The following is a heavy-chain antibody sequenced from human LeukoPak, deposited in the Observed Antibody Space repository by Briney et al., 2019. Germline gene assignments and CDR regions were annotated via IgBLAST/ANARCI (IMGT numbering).Heavy chain of an antibody. CDR3: AREVLVLYGMDV. CDR1: GGSISSYY. CDR2: IYYSGSA. D-gene: IGHD2/OR15-2a*01. Sequence: PSETLSLTCTVSGGSISSYYGSWIRHPPGKGLDWIGYIYYSGSAYYNPSLKSRVTISVDPSKNQFSLKLSSVTAADTAVYYGAREVLVLYGMDVWGQGTTVTVSS. J-gene: IGHJ6*02. V-gene: IGHV4-59*13.